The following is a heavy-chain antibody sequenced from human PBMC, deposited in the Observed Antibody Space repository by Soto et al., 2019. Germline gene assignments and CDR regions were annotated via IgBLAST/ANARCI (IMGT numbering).Heavy chain of an antibody. CDR1: GYTFTSYD. D-gene: IGHD1-1*01. CDR2: MNPSTGNS. J-gene: IGHJ4*02. CDR3: ARRDEINGWNGFGADKYYFDF. Sequence: QVQLVQSGAEVRKPGASVKVSCEASGYTFTSYDIYWVRQATGQGLEWMGWMNPSTGNSGYAQKFQGRVTMTIDTSISTAHMELSSLRSEDTAVYYCARRDEINGWNGFGADKYYFDFWGQGTLVTVSS. V-gene: IGHV1-8*01.